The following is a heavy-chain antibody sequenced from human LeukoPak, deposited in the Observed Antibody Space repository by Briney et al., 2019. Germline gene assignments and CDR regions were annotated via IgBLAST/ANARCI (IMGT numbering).Heavy chain of an antibody. D-gene: IGHD2-21*02. J-gene: IGHJ4*02. CDR3: AKDTCGGDCYSLVY. CDR1: GFTFSSYG. CDR2: IRYDGSNK. Sequence: GGSLRLSCAASGFTFSSYGVHWVRQAPGKGLEWVAFIRYDGSNKYYADSVKGRFTISRDNSKNTLYLQMNSLRAEDTAVYYCAKDTCGGDCYSLVYWGQGTLVTVSS. V-gene: IGHV3-30*02.